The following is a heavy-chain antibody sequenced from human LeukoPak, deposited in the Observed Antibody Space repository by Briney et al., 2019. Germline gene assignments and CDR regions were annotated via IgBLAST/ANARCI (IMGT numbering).Heavy chain of an antibody. V-gene: IGHV3-23*01. CDR3: AKAHQLRYFDWLLPREPFDY. D-gene: IGHD3-9*01. J-gene: IGHJ4*02. Sequence: GGSLRLSCAASGFTFSSYAMSWVRQAPGKGLEWVSAISGSGGSTYYADSVKGRFTISRDNSKNTLYLQMNSLRAEDTAVYYCAKAHQLRYFDWLLPREPFDYWGQGTLVTVSS. CDR1: GFTFSSYA. CDR2: ISGSGGST.